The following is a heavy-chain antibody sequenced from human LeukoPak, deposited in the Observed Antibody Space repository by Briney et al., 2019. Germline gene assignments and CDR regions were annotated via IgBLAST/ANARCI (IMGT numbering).Heavy chain of an antibody. D-gene: IGHD3-3*01. CDR2: ISSSSSYI. V-gene: IGHV3-21*01. CDR1: GFTFSSYS. J-gene: IGHJ6*03. Sequence: PGGSLRLSCAASGFTFSSYSMNWVRQAPGKGLEWVSSISSSSSYIYYADSVKGRFTISRDNAKNSLYLQMNSLRAGDTAVYYCARGAPDTKYYDFWSGYSHSNYYYYMDVWGKGTTVTVSS. CDR3: ARGAPDTKYYDFWSGYSHSNYYYYMDV.